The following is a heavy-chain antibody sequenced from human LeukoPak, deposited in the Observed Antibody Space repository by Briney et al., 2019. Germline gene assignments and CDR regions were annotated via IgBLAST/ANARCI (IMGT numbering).Heavy chain of an antibody. J-gene: IGHJ4*02. CDR1: GYTFTGYY. CDR3: ARVVVVVAATVDY. D-gene: IGHD2-15*01. Sequence: ASVKVSCKASGYTFTGYYMHWVPQAPGQGLEWMGWINPNSGGTNYAQKFQGRVTMTRDTSISTAYMELSRLRSDDTAVYYCARVVVVVAATVDYWGQGTLVTVSS. V-gene: IGHV1-2*02. CDR2: INPNSGGT.